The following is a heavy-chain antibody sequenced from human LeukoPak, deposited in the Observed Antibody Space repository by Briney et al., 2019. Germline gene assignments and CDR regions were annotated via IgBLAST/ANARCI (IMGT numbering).Heavy chain of an antibody. V-gene: IGHV4-30-4*08. CDR3: ARRGGYSSSRPRYFDY. J-gene: IGHJ4*02. CDR1: GGSISSGDYY. D-gene: IGHD6-13*01. Sequence: SETLSLTCTVSGGSISSGDYYWSWIRQPPGKGLEWIGYIYYSGSTYYNPSLKSRVTISVDTSKNQFSLKLSSVTAADTAVYYCARRGGYSSSRPRYFDYWGQGTLVTVSS. CDR2: IYYSGST.